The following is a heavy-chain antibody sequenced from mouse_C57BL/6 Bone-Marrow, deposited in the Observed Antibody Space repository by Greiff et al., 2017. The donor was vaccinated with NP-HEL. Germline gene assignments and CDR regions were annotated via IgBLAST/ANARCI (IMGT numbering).Heavy chain of an antibody. D-gene: IGHD1-1*01. V-gene: IGHV1-19*01. CDR3: ARNPHYYGSSYGYFDY. CDR2: INPYNGGT. J-gene: IGHJ2*01. CDR1: GYTFTDYY. Sequence: VQLQQSGPVLVKPGASVKMSCKASGYTFTDYYMNWVKQSHGKSLEWIGVINPYNGGTSYNQQFKGKATLTVDKSSSTAYMELNSLTSEDSAVYYCARNPHYYGSSYGYFDYWGQGTTLTVSS.